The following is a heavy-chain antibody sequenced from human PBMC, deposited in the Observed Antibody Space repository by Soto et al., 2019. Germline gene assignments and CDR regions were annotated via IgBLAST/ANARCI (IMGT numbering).Heavy chain of an antibody. Sequence: SVKVSCKASGFTFTSSAVQWVRQARGQRLEWIGWIVVGSGNTNYAQKFQERVTITRDMSTSTDYMELSSLRSEDTAVYYCAAEITGTTWDYYYGMDVWGQGTTVTVSS. CDR3: AAEITGTTWDYYYGMDV. D-gene: IGHD1-7*01. J-gene: IGHJ6*02. CDR1: GFTFTSSA. CDR2: IVVGSGNT. V-gene: IGHV1-58*01.